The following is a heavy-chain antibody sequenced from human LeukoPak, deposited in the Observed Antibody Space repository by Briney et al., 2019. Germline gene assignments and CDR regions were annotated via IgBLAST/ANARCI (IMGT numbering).Heavy chain of an antibody. Sequence: GGSLRLSCSASGFTFSRYAMHWVRQAPGKGLEYVSAISTNGGVTYYADSVKGRFTISRDNSKNTLYLEMSSLRVEDTAVYYCVKDVSSTYYYFDYWGEGNLVTVSS. CDR1: GFTFSRYA. CDR2: ISTNGGVT. D-gene: IGHD2-2*01. J-gene: IGHJ4*02. V-gene: IGHV3-64D*09. CDR3: VKDVSSTYYYFDY.